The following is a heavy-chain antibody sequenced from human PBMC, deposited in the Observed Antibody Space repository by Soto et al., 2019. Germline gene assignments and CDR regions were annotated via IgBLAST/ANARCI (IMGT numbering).Heavy chain of an antibody. D-gene: IGHD5-12*01. Sequence: SETLSLTCTVSGGSISTYYWSWIRQPPGKGLEWIGYIFHSGTTNYNPSLKSRVSMSVDTSKNQFSLKLSSVTAADTAVYYCAAGGGLPRYYWGQGTLVTVSS. CDR2: IFHSGTT. J-gene: IGHJ4*02. CDR3: AAGGGLPRYY. V-gene: IGHV4-59*12. CDR1: GGSISTYY.